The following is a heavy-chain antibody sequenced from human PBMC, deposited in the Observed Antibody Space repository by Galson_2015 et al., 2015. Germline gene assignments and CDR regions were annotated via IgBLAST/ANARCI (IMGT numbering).Heavy chain of an antibody. CDR2: VSFDGNKK. D-gene: IGHD3-10*01. CDR3: TKDTWHGSGSRYLFKS. Sequence: SLRLSCATSGFTFNHFGMHWVRQAPGKGLEWVSVVSFDGNKKYYADSVKGRFTISRDDSKNTFYLQMNSLRAEDTAVYYCTKDTWHGSGSRYLFKSWGQGTLVTVSS. CDR1: GFTFNHFG. J-gene: IGHJ4*02. V-gene: IGHV3-30*18.